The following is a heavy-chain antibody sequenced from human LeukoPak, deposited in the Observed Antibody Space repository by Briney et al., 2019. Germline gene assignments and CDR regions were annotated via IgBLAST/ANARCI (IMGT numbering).Heavy chain of an antibody. D-gene: IGHD5-24*01. CDR3: ARETDGYNQWYFDY. CDR1: GLTFSSYW. V-gene: IGHV3-74*03. J-gene: IGHJ4*02. CDR2: ISRDGSTT. Sequence: GGSLRLSCAASGLTFSSYWVHWVRQAPGKGLVWVSRISRDGSTTTYADSVKGRFTISRDNAKNTLYLQMNSLRAEDTAVYYCARETDGYNQWYFDYWGQGTLVTVSS.